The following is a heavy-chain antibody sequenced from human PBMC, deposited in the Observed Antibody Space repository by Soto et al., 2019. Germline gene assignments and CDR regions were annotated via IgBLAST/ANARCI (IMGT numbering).Heavy chain of an antibody. CDR3: AKDGDY. CDR2: ISYNGSNK. CDR1: GFTFSSYG. Sequence: QVQLVEFGGGVVQPGRSLRLSCAASGFTFSSYGMHWVRQAPGKGLEWVAVISYNGSNKYYADSVKGRFTISRDNSKNTLYLQMNSLRAEDTAVYYCAKDGDYWGQGTLVTVSS. V-gene: IGHV3-30*18. J-gene: IGHJ4*02.